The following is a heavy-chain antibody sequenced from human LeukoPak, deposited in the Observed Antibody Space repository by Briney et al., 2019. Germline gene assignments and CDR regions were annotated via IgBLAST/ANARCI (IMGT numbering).Heavy chain of an antibody. CDR3: ARRGYSYGSSFDY. V-gene: IGHV4-39*01. J-gene: IGHJ4*02. D-gene: IGHD5-18*01. CDR1: GGSISSGSYL. Sequence: TSETLSLTCTVSGGSISSGSYLWRRLRQPPGKGREWIGSIYYSGNTYYTPSLKSRVTISVDTSKNQFSLKLSSVTAADTAVYYCARRGYSYGSSFDYWGQGTLVTVSS. CDR2: IYYSGNT.